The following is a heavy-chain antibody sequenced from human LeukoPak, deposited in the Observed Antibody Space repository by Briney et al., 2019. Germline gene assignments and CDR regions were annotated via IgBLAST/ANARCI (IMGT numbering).Heavy chain of an antibody. D-gene: IGHD6-13*01. J-gene: IGHJ4*02. CDR1: GDSISSGDYY. CDR2: ISSSGST. Sequence: KTSETLSLTCTVSGDSISSGDYYWSWIRQPAGKGLEWIGRISSSGSTNYNPPLKSRVTISVDTSKNQFSLKLSSVTAADTAVYYCASSYSSSWSSDYWGQGTLVTVSS. V-gene: IGHV4-61*02. CDR3: ASSYSSSWSSDY.